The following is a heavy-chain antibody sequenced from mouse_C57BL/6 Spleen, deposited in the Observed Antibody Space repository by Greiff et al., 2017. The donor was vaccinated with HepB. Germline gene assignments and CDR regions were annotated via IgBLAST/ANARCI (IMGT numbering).Heavy chain of an antibody. Sequence: EVHLVESGGGLVKPGGSLKLSCAASGFTFSDYGMHWVRQAPEKGLEWVAYISSGSSTIYYADTVKGRFTFSRDNTKNTLFLQMTSLRSEDTSMYYCARTFWYFDVWGTGTTVTVSS. CDR1: GFTFSDYG. CDR2: ISSGSSTI. CDR3: ARTFWYFDV. V-gene: IGHV5-17*01. J-gene: IGHJ1*03.